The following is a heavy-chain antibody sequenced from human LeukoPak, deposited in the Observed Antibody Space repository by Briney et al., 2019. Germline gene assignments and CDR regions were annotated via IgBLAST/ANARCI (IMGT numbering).Heavy chain of an antibody. CDR2: ISYSGST. J-gene: IGHJ4*02. V-gene: IGHV4-59*01. D-gene: IGHD4-17*01. CDR3: ARARSYYGDYTHLDY. CDR1: GGSFSSYY. Sequence: PSETLSLTCAVYGGSFSSYYWSWIRQPPGKGLEWIGYISYSGSTSYNPSLKSRVTISVDTSKNQFSLNLNSVTAADTAVYYCARARSYYGDYTHLDYWDQGALVTVSS.